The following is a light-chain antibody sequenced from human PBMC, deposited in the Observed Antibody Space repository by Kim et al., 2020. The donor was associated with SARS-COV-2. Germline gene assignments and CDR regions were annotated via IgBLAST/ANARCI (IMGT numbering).Light chain of an antibody. CDR1: ENIGTW. CDR2: LAS. J-gene: IGKJ2*01. CDR3: QHYSRFPYT. V-gene: IGKV1-5*03. Sequence: SAAVGDRATNPCRASENIGTWFAWYQQKPGRAPSLLIYLASTLESGVPARFSGTGSGTEFSLSITSLQPDDVATYYCQHYSRFPYTFGQGTKLEI.